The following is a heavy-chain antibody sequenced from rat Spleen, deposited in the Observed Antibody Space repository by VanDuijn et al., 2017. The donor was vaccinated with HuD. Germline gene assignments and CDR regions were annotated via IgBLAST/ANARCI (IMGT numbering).Heavy chain of an antibody. V-gene: IGHV5-22*01. CDR1: GFTFSDYY. D-gene: IGHD2-5*01. CDR3: ARSYY. J-gene: IGHJ2*01. Sequence: EVQLVESGGGLVQPGRSMKLSCAASGFTFSDYYMAWVRQAPKKGLEWVAFISYEGSSTYYGDSVKGRFTISRDNAKSTLYLQMNSLRSEEPATYYCARSYYWGQGVMVTVSS. CDR2: ISYEGSST.